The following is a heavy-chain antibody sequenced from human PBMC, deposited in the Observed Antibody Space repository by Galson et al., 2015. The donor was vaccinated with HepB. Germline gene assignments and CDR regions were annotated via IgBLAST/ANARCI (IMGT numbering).Heavy chain of an antibody. CDR1: GFTFSSYG. CDR3: AKRYFTEYSSGLSDSDYFDY. Sequence: SLRLSCAASGFTFSSYGMHWVRQAPGKGLEWVAVISYDGSNRYYADSVKGRFTISRDNSKNTLYLQMNSLRAEDTAVYYCAKRYFTEYSSGLSDSDYFDYWGQGTLVTVSS. V-gene: IGHV3-30*18. D-gene: IGHD6-19*01. J-gene: IGHJ4*02. CDR2: ISYDGSNR.